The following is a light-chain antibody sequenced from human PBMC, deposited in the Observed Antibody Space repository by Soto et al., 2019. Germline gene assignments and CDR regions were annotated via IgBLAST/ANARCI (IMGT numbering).Light chain of an antibody. CDR1: SGSIASHY. Sequence: NFMLTQPHSMSESPGKTITISCTRSSGSIASHYVQWYQQRPGSAPTTVIDEDKRRPSGVPDRFSGSIDSSSNSASLTISGLEAEDEADYYCQSYNTSDHWVFGGGTKLTVL. CDR2: EDK. V-gene: IGLV6-57*04. CDR3: QSYNTSDHWV. J-gene: IGLJ3*02.